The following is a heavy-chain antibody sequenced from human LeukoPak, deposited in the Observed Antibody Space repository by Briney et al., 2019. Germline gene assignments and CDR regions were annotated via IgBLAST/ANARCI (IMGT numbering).Heavy chain of an antibody. Sequence: GGSLRLSCAASGFTFSSYGMHWVRQAPGKGLEWVAVISYDGSNKYYADSVKGRFTISRDNSKNTLYLQMNSLRAEDTAVYYCAKDVATIVVPYYYGMDVWGQGTTVTVSS. D-gene: IGHD5-12*01. CDR2: ISYDGSNK. CDR3: AKDVATIVVPYYYGMDV. V-gene: IGHV3-30*18. J-gene: IGHJ6*02. CDR1: GFTFSSYG.